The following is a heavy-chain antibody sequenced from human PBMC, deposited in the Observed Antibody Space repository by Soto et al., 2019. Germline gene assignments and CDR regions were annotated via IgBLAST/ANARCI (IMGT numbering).Heavy chain of an antibody. J-gene: IGHJ4*02. CDR1: GFTFSSYA. V-gene: IGHV3-23*01. CDR2: ISGSGGST. D-gene: IGHD5-18*01. CDR3: AKDHTAAMVTTGLGY. Sequence: GGSLRLSCAASGFTFSSYAMSWVRQAPGKGLEWVSAISGSGGSTYYADSVKGRFTISRDNSKNTLYLQMNSLRAEDTAVYYCAKDHTAAMVTTGLGYWGQGTLVTVSS.